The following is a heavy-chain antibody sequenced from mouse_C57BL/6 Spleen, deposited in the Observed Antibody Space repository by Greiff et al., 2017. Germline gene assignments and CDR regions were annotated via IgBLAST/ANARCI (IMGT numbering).Heavy chain of an antibody. CDR3: ARGPLLNYGSTYYAMDY. Sequence: LQQPGAELVRPGSSVKLSCKASGYTFTSYWMHWVKQRPIQGLEWIGNIDPSDSETHYNQKFKDKATLTVDKSSSTAYMQLSSLTSEDSAVYYCARGPLLNYGSTYYAMDYWGQGTSVTVSS. V-gene: IGHV1-52*01. CDR1: GYTFTSYW. D-gene: IGHD1-1*01. J-gene: IGHJ4*01. CDR2: IDPSDSET.